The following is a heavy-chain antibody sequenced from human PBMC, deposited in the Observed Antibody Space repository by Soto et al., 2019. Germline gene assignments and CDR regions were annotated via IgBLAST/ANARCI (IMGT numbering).Heavy chain of an antibody. CDR3: ATTRGSSTSCYFDP. CDR2: IDPSDSYT. D-gene: IGHD2-2*01. V-gene: IGHV5-10-1*01. J-gene: IGHJ5*02. Sequence: GESLKLSWKGSGYRFTGYLVSWVRQMPGKGLEWMGRIDPSDSYTNYSPSFQGHVTVSADKSISTAYLQWSSLKASDTAMYYCATTRGSSTSCYFDPWGQGTLVTVSS. CDR1: GYRFTGYL.